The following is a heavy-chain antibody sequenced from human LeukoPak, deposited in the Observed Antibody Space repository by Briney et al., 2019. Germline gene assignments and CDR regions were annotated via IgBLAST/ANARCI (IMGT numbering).Heavy chain of an antibody. J-gene: IGHJ4*02. D-gene: IGHD5-18*01. CDR3: ARDFLEVDTRESGY. CDR1: GFTFSSYS. V-gene: IGHV3-21*01. Sequence: GGSLRLSCAASGFTFSSYSMNWVRQAPGKGLEWVSSISSSSSYIYYADSVKGRFTISRDNAKNSLYLQMNSLRAEDTAVYYCARDFLEVDTRESGYWGQGTLVTVSS. CDR2: ISSSSSYI.